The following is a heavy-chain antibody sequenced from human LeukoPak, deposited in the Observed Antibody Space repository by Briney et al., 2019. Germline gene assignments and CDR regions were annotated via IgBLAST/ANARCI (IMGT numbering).Heavy chain of an antibody. D-gene: IGHD3-22*01. CDR3: AKDSVYRSGYSPGYFDY. CDR1: GFTFSSYA. J-gene: IGHJ4*02. Sequence: GGSLRLSCAASGFTFSSYAMSWVRHAPGKGLERVSAISGSGGSTYYADSVKGRFTISSDNSKNTLYLPMNSLRAEDTAVYYCAKDSVYRSGYSPGYFDYWGQGTLVTVSS. CDR2: ISGSGGST. V-gene: IGHV3-23*01.